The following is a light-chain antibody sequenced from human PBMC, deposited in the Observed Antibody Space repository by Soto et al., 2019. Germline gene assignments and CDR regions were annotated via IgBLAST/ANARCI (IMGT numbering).Light chain of an antibody. J-gene: IGKJ1*01. CDR1: QXVIXSY. CDR3: XXXXXXPRT. V-gene: IGKV3-20*01. CDR2: GAS. Sequence: EIVLTQSPGTLSLSPGERXTXXXXASQXVIXSYLAWYQQKPGQAPRLLIYGASSRATGIPDRFSGSGSGTDFTLTIXXXEXXXXXXXXXXXXXXXPRTFGQGTKVEIK.